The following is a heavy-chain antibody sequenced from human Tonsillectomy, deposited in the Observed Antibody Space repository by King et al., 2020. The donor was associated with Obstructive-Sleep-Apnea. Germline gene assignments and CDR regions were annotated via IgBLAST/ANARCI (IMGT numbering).Heavy chain of an antibody. CDR2: SSAYNGNT. J-gene: IGHJ3*02. D-gene: IGHD2-2*02. V-gene: IGHV1-18*01. Sequence: VQLVQSGAEVKKPGASVKVSCKASGYTFTSYAISWVRRAPGQGLEWMGWSSAYNGNTNYAQKLQGRVTMTTDTSTSTAYMELRSLRSDDSAVYYCARVYCSSASCYIRAFDIWGQGTMVTVSS. CDR3: ARVYCSSASCYIRAFDI. CDR1: GYTFTSYA.